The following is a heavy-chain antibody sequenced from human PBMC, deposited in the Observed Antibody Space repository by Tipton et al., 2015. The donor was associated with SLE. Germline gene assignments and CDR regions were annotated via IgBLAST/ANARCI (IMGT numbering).Heavy chain of an antibody. D-gene: IGHD2-2*01. V-gene: IGHV4-59*01. CDR1: GGSISSYY. Sequence: TLSLTCTVSGGSISSYYWSWIRQPPGKGLEWIGYIYYSGSTNYNPSLKSRVTISVDTSKNQFSLKLSSVTAADTAVYYCARGVVPAAYNWFDPWGQGTLVTVSS. CDR2: IYYSGST. J-gene: IGHJ5*02. CDR3: ARGVVPAAYNWFDP.